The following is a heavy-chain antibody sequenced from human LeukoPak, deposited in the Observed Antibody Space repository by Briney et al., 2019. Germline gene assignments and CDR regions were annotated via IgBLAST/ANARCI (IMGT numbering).Heavy chain of an antibody. V-gene: IGHV3-7*03. J-gene: IGHJ6*04. CDR1: GFTFSSYW. D-gene: IGHD5-18*01. CDR2: IKQDGSEK. Sequence: GGSLRLSGAASGFTFSSYWMSWVRQAPGKGLEWVANIKQDGSEKYYVDSVKGRFTISRDNAKNSLYLQMNSLRAEDTAVYYCAREDTAMGYYYYYGMDVWGKGTTVTVSS. CDR3: AREDTAMGYYYYYGMDV.